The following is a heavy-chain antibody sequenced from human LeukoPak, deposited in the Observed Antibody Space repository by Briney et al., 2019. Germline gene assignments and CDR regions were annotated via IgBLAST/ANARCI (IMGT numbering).Heavy chain of an antibody. J-gene: IGHJ4*02. CDR1: GFTFSSYA. V-gene: IGHV3-30*14. CDR2: ISFDGTDA. CDR3: ARRAGAYSHPYDY. D-gene: IGHD4/OR15-4a*01. Sequence: GGSLRLSCAASGFTFSSYAIHWVRQAPGKGLEWVAVISFDGTDAFYADSVKGRFTISRDNSKNTLYLQMNSLRAEDTAVYYCARRAGAYSHPYDYWGQGTLVTVSS.